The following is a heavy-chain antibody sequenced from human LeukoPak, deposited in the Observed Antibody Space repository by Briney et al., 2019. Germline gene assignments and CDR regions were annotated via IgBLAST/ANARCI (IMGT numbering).Heavy chain of an antibody. CDR1: GFTFSNYA. Sequence: GGSLRLSCTAAGFTFSNYAIHWVRQAPGKGLEWVAVISFGGNDKFYADSVKGRFTISRDNSRNTLYLQMNSLRAEDTAVYYCARDARISYYFNSGSYYFPDFWGQGTLVTVSS. V-gene: IGHV3-30*04. CDR3: ARDARISYYFNSGSYYFPDF. CDR2: ISFGGNDK. J-gene: IGHJ4*02. D-gene: IGHD3-10*01.